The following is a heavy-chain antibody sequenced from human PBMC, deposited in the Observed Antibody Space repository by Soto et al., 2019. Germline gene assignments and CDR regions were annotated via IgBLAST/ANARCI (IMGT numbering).Heavy chain of an antibody. D-gene: IGHD6-13*01. Sequence: QVQLVESGGGVVQPGRSLRLSCAASGFTFSSYGMHWVRQAPGKGLEWVAVIWYDGSNKNYADSVKGRFTISRDNSKNTLYLHMNSLRAADSAVDYCARDRIAYSSCWYRVVGYWGQGTLVTVSS. J-gene: IGHJ4*02. V-gene: IGHV3-33*01. CDR1: GFTFSSYG. CDR3: ARDRIAYSSCWYRVVGY. CDR2: IWYDGSNK.